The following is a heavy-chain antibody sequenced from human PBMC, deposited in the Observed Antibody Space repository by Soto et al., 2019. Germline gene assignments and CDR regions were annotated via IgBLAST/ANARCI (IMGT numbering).Heavy chain of an antibody. D-gene: IGHD6-13*01. CDR2: ISADNGNT. V-gene: IGHV1-18*04. CDR3: ARDITATSTRWFDP. J-gene: IGHJ5*02. Sequence: QVHLVQSGAEVKKPGASVKVSCKASGYTFTSYDISWVRQAPGQGLEWMGWISADNGNTIYAQKGQGRVTMTTDTTTSTAYMELRSLRSDDTAVYYCARDITATSTRWFDPWGQGTLVTVSS. CDR1: GYTFTSYD.